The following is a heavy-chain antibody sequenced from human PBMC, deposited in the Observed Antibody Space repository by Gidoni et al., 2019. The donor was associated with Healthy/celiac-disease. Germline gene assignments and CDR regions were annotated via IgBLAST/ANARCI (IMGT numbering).Heavy chain of an antibody. V-gene: IGHV4-39*01. CDR1: GGSISSSSYY. J-gene: IGHJ6*02. Sequence: QLQLQESGPGLVKPSETLSLTCTVSGGSISSSSYYWGWIRQPPGKGLEWIGSIYYSGSTYYNPSLKSRVTISVDTSKNQFSLKLSSVTAADTAVYYCARHYNKYCSSTSCYGMDVWGQGTTVTVSS. D-gene: IGHD2-2*01. CDR2: IYYSGST. CDR3: ARHYNKYCSSTSCYGMDV.